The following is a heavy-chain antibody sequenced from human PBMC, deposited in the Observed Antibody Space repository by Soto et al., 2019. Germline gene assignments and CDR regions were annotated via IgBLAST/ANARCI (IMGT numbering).Heavy chain of an antibody. CDR1: GGSISSYY. Sequence: QVQLQESGPGLVKPSETLSLTCTVSGGSISSYYWSWIRQPPGKGLEWIGYIYYSGSTNYNPSLRSRVTTSVDTSKNQSSLKLSSVTAADTAVDYCARGPTDWFFDYWGQGTLVTVSS. CDR3: ARGPTDWFFDY. J-gene: IGHJ4*02. CDR2: IYYSGST. D-gene: IGHD3-9*01. V-gene: IGHV4-59*01.